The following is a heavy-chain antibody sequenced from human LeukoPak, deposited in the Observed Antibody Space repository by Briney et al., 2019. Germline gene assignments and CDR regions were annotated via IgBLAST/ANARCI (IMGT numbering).Heavy chain of an antibody. CDR3: AKDLGSGTFDY. V-gene: IGHV3-11*01. D-gene: IGHD3-10*01. CDR1: GFTFSDYY. Sequence: GGSLRLSCAASGFTFSDYYMSWIRQAPGKGLEWVSYISDSGSTIYYADSVKGRFTISRDNSKNTLYLQMNSLRAEDTAVYYCAKDLGSGTFDYWGQGTLVTVSS. CDR2: ISDSGSTI. J-gene: IGHJ4*02.